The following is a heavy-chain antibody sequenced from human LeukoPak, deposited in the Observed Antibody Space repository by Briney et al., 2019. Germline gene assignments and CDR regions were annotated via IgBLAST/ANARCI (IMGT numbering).Heavy chain of an antibody. V-gene: IGHV3-11*05. D-gene: IGHD5-18*01. CDR2: ISSSSSYT. CDR3: ARGYSYGPIGY. J-gene: IGHJ4*02. Sequence: GGSLRLSCAASGFTFSDYYMSWIRQAPGKGLEWVSYISSSSSYTNYADSVKGRFTISRDNAKNSLYLQMNSLRAEDTAVYYCARGYSYGPIGYWGQGTLVTVSS. CDR1: GFTFSDYY.